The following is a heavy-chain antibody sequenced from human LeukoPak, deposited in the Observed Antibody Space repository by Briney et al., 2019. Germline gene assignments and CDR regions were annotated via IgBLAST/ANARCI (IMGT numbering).Heavy chain of an antibody. J-gene: IGHJ4*02. CDR2: ISGGGGST. Sequence: GGSLRLSCAASGFTFSSYAMSWVRQAPGKGLEWVSAISGGGGSTYYADSVKGRFTISRDNSKNTLYLQMNSLRAEDTAVYYCAKVGGIWGGLDYWGQGTLVTVSS. D-gene: IGHD3-16*01. CDR1: GFTFSSYA. V-gene: IGHV3-23*01. CDR3: AKVGGIWGGLDY.